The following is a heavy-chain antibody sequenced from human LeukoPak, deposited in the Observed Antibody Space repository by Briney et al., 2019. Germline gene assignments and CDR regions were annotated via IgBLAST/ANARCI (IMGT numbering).Heavy chain of an antibody. CDR2: ISWNSGSI. CDR3: AKAPGGELLNVMYFDY. J-gene: IGHJ4*02. V-gene: IGHV3-9*01. D-gene: IGHD3-10*01. CDR1: GFTFDDYA. Sequence: QPGRSLRLSCAASGFTFDDYAMHWVRQAPGKGLEWVSGISWNSGSIGYADSVKGRFTISRDNAKNSLYLQMNSLRAEDTALYYCAKAPGGELLNVMYFDYWGQGTLVTVSS.